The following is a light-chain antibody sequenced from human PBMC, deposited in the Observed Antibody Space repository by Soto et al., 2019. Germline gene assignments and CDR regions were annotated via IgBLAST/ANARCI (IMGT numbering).Light chain of an antibody. Sequence: VLTQSPGTLSLSPGERATVSCRASQNVASDYLAWYRQKPGQAPRVLIYGASARAIGIPDRISGSGSGTDFTLTISRLEPEDFAVYYCQQYSKWPITFGQGTRLAVK. CDR1: QNVASDY. CDR2: GAS. CDR3: QQYSKWPIT. J-gene: IGKJ5*01. V-gene: IGKV3-20*01.